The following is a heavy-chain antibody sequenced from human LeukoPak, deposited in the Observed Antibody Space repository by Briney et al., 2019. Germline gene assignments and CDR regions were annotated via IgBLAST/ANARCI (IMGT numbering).Heavy chain of an antibody. V-gene: IGHV3-66*01. CDR3: ARDSTYCGGDCYFAY. Sequence: GGSLRLSCAASGFTFSGCAFHWVRQAPGKGLEWVSVTSSGGNTYYADFAKGRFTISRDNSKNTLYLQMKSLRAEDTAVYYCARDSTYCGGDCYFAYWGQGTLVTVSS. J-gene: IGHJ4*02. CDR2: TSSGGNT. CDR1: GFTFSGCA. D-gene: IGHD2-21*02.